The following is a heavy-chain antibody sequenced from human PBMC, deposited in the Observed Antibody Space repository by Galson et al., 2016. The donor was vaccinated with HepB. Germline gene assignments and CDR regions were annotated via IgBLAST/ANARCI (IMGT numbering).Heavy chain of an antibody. J-gene: IGHJ4*02. CDR3: SRRTLHAGHWTFDY. CDR2: SYWNADK. Sequence: PALVKPTQTLTLTCTFSGFSLSTSGVGVGWIRQPPGAALEWLALSYWNADKRYSPSLKSSFSITQDTSKNQVVLTMTNIDPVDTATYYCSRRTLHAGHWTFDYWGQGTLVTVSS. V-gene: IGHV2-5*01. CDR1: GFSLSTSGVG. D-gene: IGHD1-1*01.